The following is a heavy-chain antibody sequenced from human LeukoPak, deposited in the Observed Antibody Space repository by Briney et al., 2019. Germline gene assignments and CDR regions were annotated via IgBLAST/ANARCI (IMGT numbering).Heavy chain of an antibody. J-gene: IGHJ4*02. Sequence: ASVKVSCKASGYTFTSYGISWVRQAPGQGLEWMGWISAYNGNTNYAQKLQGRVTVTTDTSTSTAYMELRSLRSDDTAVYYCARDPVHGGATNAFDYWGQGTLVTVSS. V-gene: IGHV1-18*01. CDR2: ISAYNGNT. CDR3: ARDPVHGGATNAFDY. CDR1: GYTFTSYG. D-gene: IGHD1-26*01.